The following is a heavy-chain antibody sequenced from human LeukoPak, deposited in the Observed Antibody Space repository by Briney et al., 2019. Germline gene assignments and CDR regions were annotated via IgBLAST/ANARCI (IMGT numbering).Heavy chain of an antibody. V-gene: IGHV4-39*07. J-gene: IGHJ6*03. CDR2: INDSGST. D-gene: IGHD3-10*01. CDR3: ARVGRVRKTIVYQYYYKYMDV. CDR1: GGSISSSSYY. Sequence: SETLSLTCTVSGGSISSSSYYWGWIRQSPEKGLEWIGEINDSGSTNYNPSLKSRVTISVDTSRNQFSLKLSSMTAADTAVYFCARVGRVRKTIVYQYYYKYMDVWGKGTTVTVSS.